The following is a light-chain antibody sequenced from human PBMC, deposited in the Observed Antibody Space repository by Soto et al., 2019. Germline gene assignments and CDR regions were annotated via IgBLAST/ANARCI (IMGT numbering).Light chain of an antibody. CDR2: DAS. Sequence: EIVLTQSPATLSLSPGERATLSCRASQSVSSYLAWYQQKPGQAPRLLIYDASNRATGIPARFSGSGSGTDFTITISSLEHVDFAIYCCQQRSNWAQFSFGGGTKLEIK. CDR1: QSVSSY. CDR3: QQRSNWAQFS. J-gene: IGKJ4*01. V-gene: IGKV3-11*01.